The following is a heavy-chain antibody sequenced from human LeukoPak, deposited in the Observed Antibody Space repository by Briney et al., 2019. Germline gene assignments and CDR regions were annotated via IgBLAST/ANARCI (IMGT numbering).Heavy chain of an antibody. CDR1: GGSFSGYY. J-gene: IGHJ5*02. CDR2: INHSGST. CDR3: ARGIAAAESWFDP. V-gene: IGHV4-34*01. D-gene: IGHD6-13*01. Sequence: PSETLPLTCAVYGGSFSGYYWSWIRQPPGKGLEWIGEINHSGSTNYNPSLKSRVTISVDTSKNQFSLKLSSVTAADTAVYYCARGIAAAESWFDPWGQGTLVTVSS.